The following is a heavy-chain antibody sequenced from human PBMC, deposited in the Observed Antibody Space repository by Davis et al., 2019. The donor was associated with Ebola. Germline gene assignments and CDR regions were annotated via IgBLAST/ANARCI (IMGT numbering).Heavy chain of an antibody. V-gene: IGHV4-59*11. CDR3: ARNNSGIPFDS. J-gene: IGHJ4*02. CDR2: VDYSGST. D-gene: IGHD3-10*01. CDR1: GGSISTHY. Sequence: PSETLSLTCTVSGGSISTHYWNWIRQPPGKGLEWIGYVDYSGSTNYNPSLKSRVTISVDTSKNQFSLNLNSLTAADTAVYYCARNNSGIPFDSWGQGALVIVSS.